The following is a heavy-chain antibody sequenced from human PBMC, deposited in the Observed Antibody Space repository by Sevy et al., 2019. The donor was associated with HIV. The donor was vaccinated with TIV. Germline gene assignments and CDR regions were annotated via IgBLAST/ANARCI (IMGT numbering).Heavy chain of an antibody. Sequence: ASVKVSCKASGYTFTTYYMHWVRQAPGQGLEWMGIIIPSGGSTTYAQKFQGRITMTRDTSTSTAYMELSSLRSEDTAIYYCASETGVWGQGTLVTVSS. CDR3: ASETGV. CDR1: GYTFTTYY. D-gene: IGHD3-10*01. J-gene: IGHJ4*02. V-gene: IGHV1-46*01. CDR2: IIPSGGST.